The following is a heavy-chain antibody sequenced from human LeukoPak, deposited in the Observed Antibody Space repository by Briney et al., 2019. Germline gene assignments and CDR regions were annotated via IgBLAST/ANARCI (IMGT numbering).Heavy chain of an antibody. CDR1: GFTFSSYA. V-gene: IGHV3-64*01. J-gene: IGHJ4*02. CDR3: ARDLSSGWYYLDY. CDR2: ISSNGGST. Sequence: GGSLRLSCAASGFTFSSYAMHWVRQAPGRGLEYVSAISSNGGSTYYANSVKGRFSISRDNSKNTLYLQMGSLRAEDTAVYYCARDLSSGWYYLDYWGQGTLVTVSS. D-gene: IGHD6-19*01.